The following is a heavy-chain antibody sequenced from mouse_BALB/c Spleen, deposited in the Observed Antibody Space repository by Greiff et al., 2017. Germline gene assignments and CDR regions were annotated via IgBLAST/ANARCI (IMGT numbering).Heavy chain of an antibody. D-gene: IGHD1-1*01. CDR2: ISYSGST. CDR1: GYSITSDYA. CDR3: ARDRDYVPLAY. V-gene: IGHV3-2*02. J-gene: IGHJ3*01. Sequence: QLQQSGPGLVKPSQSLSLTCTVTGYSITSDYAWNWIRQFPGNKLEWMGYISYSGSTSYNPSLKSRISITRDTSKNQFFLQLNSVTTEDTATYYCARDRDYVPLAYWGQGTLVTVSA.